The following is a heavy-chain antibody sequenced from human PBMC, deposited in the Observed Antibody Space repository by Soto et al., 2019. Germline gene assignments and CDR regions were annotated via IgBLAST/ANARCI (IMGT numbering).Heavy chain of an antibody. CDR3: AKGDSPWLVIYGMDV. J-gene: IGHJ6*02. Sequence: PGGSLRLSCAASGFTFSSYAMSWVRQAPGKGLEWVSAISGSGGSTYYADSVKGRFTISRDNSKNTLYLQMNSLRAEDTAVYYCAKGDSPWLVIYGMDVWGQGTTVTVSS. D-gene: IGHD6-19*01. V-gene: IGHV3-23*01. CDR1: GFTFSSYA. CDR2: ISGSGGST.